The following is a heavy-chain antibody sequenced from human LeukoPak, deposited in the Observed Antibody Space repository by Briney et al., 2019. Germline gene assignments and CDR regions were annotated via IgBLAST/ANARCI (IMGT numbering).Heavy chain of an antibody. CDR1: GFTFRNYG. CDR3: AQDLSYIGLDN. V-gene: IGHV3-23*01. CDR2: FSASGST. D-gene: IGHD2-15*01. J-gene: IGHJ4*02. Sequence: GGSLRLFCAASGFTFRNYGMNWVRQAPGKGLEWVSAFSASGSTYYADSVKGRFTVSRDNSENMLYLQMNSLRAEDTAVYYCAQDLSYIGLDNWGQGTLVTVSS.